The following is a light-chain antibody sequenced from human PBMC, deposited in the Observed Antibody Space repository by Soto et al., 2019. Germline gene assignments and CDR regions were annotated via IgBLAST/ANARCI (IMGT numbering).Light chain of an antibody. Sequence: QLVLTQSPSASASLGPSVKLTCALSSGHSSYAIAWHQQQPEKGPRALMKLNSDGSHTRGDGIPDRFSGSSSGAERYLTISSLESEDEADYYCQTWGTGILVFGGGTKVTVL. CDR1: SGHSSYA. CDR2: LNSDGSH. V-gene: IGLV4-69*01. J-gene: IGLJ3*02. CDR3: QTWGTGILV.